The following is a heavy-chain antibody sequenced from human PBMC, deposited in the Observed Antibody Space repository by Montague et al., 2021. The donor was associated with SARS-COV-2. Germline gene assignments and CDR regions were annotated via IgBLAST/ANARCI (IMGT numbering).Heavy chain of an antibody. Sequence: SLRLSCAASGFPFSTYKMNWVRQAPGKGLEWISYINSTATSKYYADSVKGRFTITRDNAKNVLYLHMHSLRAEDTAVYYCARDSASSGFYAYYYYYGMDVW. CDR3: ARDSASSGFYAYYYYYGMDV. V-gene: IGHV3-48*03. D-gene: IGHD3-22*01. J-gene: IGHJ6*01. CDR1: GFPFSTYK. CDR2: INSTATSK.